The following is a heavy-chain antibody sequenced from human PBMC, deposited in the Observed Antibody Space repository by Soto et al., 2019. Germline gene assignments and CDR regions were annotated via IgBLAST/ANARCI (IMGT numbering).Heavy chain of an antibody. Sequence: SQTLSLTCAISGDNVSSNSAAWNWIRQSPSRGLEWLGRTYYRSKWYYDYATSVKSRITINADTSKNQFSLKLSSVTAADTAVYYCARRRGYSYGSYYYYGMDVWGQGTTVTVSS. J-gene: IGHJ6*02. CDR2: TYYRSKWYY. CDR3: ARRRGYSYGSYYYYGMDV. V-gene: IGHV6-1*01. D-gene: IGHD5-18*01. CDR1: GDNVSSNSAA.